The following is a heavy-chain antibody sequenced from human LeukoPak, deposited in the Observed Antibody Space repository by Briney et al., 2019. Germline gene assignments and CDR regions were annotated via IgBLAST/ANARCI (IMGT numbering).Heavy chain of an antibody. CDR3: ASRGVAAAYDAFDI. V-gene: IGHV4-38-2*01. CDR1: GYSISSGYY. Sequence: SETLSLTCAVSGYSISSGYYWGGIRQPPGKGLEWIGSIYHSGSTYYNPSLKSRVTISVDTSKNQFSLKLTSVTAADTAVYYCASRGVAAAYDAFDIWGQGTMVTVSS. J-gene: IGHJ3*02. D-gene: IGHD6-13*01. CDR2: IYHSGST.